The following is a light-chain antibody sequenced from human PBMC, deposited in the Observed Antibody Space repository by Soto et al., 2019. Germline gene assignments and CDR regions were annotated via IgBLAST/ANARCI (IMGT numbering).Light chain of an antibody. J-gene: IGLJ2*01. Sequence: QSALTQPASVSGSPGQSITISCTGTSSDVGGYNYVSWYQQHPGKAPKLMIYEVSNRPSGVSNRFSGSKSGNTASLTISGVQDEDEADYYCSSYTSSSTSVVLGGGTKVTVL. V-gene: IGLV2-14*01. CDR1: SSDVGGYNY. CDR3: SSYTSSSTSVV. CDR2: EVS.